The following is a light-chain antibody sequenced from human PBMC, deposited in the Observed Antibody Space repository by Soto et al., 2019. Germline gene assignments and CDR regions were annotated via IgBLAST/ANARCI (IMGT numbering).Light chain of an antibody. V-gene: IGKV3-11*01. CDR3: QQRHMWPIT. CDR1: QSFRGL. J-gene: IGKJ5*01. Sequence: VLTQSPVTLSISPGERATLSCRASQSFRGLLAWYQQKPGQAPRLLIYDAYNRATGIPPRFSGSGSGTDFTPTISSLEPEDSAVYYCQQRHMWPITFGQGTRLEIK. CDR2: DAY.